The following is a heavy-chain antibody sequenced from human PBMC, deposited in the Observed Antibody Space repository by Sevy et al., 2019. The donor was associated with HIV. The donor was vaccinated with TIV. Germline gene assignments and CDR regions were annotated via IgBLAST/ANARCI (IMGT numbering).Heavy chain of an antibody. CDR2: IYSGGST. CDR3: ARDRYYDASGYYYYYYGLDV. J-gene: IGHJ6*02. D-gene: IGHD3-22*01. CDR1: EFSVTDYY. Sequence: EGSLRLSCAASEFSVTDYYMSWVRQAPGKGLEWVSTIYSGGSTFYADSVKGRFTISRDNSKNTLYLHMNSLRAEDTSVCYCARDRYYDASGYYYYYYGLDVWGQGTTVTVSS. V-gene: IGHV3-66*01.